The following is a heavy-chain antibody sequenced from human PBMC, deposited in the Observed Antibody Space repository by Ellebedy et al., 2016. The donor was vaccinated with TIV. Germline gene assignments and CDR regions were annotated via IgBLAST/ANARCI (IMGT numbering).Heavy chain of an antibody. Sequence: SGPTLVKPKETLTLTCTVSGFSLANIIMGVSWIRQPPGKALEWLAHIFSNDKESYSTAMRSRLSISQYTSKSQVVLTMNNVDHVDTATYYCAGALYHCGGDCSYNFDYWGQGAVVTVSS. J-gene: IGHJ4*02. V-gene: IGHV2-26*01. CDR1: GFSLANIIMG. D-gene: IGHD2-21*02. CDR2: IFSNDKE. CDR3: AGALYHCGGDCSYNFDY.